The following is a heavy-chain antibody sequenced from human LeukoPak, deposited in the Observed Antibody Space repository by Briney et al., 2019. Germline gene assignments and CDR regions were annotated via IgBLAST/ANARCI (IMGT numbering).Heavy chain of an antibody. Sequence: SETLSLTCTVSGGTISSYHWSWIRQAPGKGLEWIGFIYYSGNTNYNPSLKSRVTISVDTSKNQFSLKLNSVTAADTAVYYCARQHPAATGTFDYWGQGTLVSVST. CDR2: IYYSGNT. CDR3: ARQHPAATGTFDY. J-gene: IGHJ4*02. CDR1: GGTISSYH. V-gene: IGHV4-59*08. D-gene: IGHD1/OR15-1a*01.